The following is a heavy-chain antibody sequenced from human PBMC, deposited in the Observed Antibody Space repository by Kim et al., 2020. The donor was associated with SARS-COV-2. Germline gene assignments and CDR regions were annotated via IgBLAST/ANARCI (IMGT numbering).Heavy chain of an antibody. J-gene: IGHJ4*02. D-gene: IGHD3-22*01. CDR3: AREYSSGSMYYFDY. Sequence: NPSLQSRVPISVEASKNTFSLKLSSVTAADTAVYYCAREYSSGSMYYFDYWGQGTLVTVSS. V-gene: IGHV4-59*01.